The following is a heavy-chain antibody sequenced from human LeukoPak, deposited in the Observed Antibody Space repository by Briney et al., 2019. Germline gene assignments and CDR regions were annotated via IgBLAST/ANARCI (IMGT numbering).Heavy chain of an antibody. V-gene: IGHV1-3*01. Sequence: RASVKVSCKASGYTFTSYLIHWVRQAPGQRLEWMGWINVGNDNTKYSQNFQGRVTITRDTSASTAYMELSSLRSEDTAVYYCARDSIWGSGTYGFDYWGQGALVTVSS. D-gene: IGHD1-26*01. CDR3: ARDSIWGSGTYGFDY. J-gene: IGHJ4*02. CDR2: INVGNDNT. CDR1: GYTFTSYL.